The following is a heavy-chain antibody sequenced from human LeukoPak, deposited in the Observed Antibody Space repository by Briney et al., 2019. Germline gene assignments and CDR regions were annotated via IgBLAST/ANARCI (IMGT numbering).Heavy chain of an antibody. D-gene: IGHD2-2*01. J-gene: IGHJ4*02. V-gene: IGHV3-30-3*01. Sequence: GGSLRLSRAASGFTVSTFSMHWVRQAPGKELEWVAVILYDGSTQYYADSVRGRFTASRDNSKDTLYLQMNSLRVEDTAVYYCARVDCRSTSCSPFDYWGQGTLVTVSS. CDR3: ARVDCRSTSCSPFDY. CDR1: GFTVSTFS. CDR2: ILYDGSTQ.